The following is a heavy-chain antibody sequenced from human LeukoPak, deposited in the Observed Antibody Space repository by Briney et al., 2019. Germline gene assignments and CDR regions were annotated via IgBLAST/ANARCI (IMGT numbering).Heavy chain of an antibody. CDR2: IYTSGST. CDR1: GGSISSYY. Sequence: SETLSLTCTVSGGSISSYYWSWIRQPAGKGLEWIGRIYTSGSTNYNPSLKSRVTISVDTSKNQFSLKLSSVTAADTAVYYCARLLENLAAAGLEFDPWGQGTLVTVSS. J-gene: IGHJ5*02. CDR3: ARLLENLAAAGLEFDP. V-gene: IGHV4-4*07. D-gene: IGHD6-13*01.